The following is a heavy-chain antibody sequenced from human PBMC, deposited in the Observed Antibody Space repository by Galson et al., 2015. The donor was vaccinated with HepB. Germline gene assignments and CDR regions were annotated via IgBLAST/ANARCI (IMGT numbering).Heavy chain of an antibody. CDR2: IHYDGSNK. CDR1: GFTFGSYG. J-gene: IGHJ6*02. Sequence: SLRLSCAASGFTFGSYGMHWVRQAPGKGLEWVSFIHYDGSNKYYADSVKGRFTISRDNSKNTLYVQMNSLRAEDTAVYYCAKDGQIYGSGSDNRGLDVWGQGTTVTVSS. CDR3: AKDGQIYGSGSDNRGLDV. D-gene: IGHD3-10*01. V-gene: IGHV3-30*02.